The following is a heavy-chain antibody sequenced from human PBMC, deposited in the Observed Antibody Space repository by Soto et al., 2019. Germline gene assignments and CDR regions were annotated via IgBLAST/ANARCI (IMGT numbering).Heavy chain of an antibody. D-gene: IGHD2-15*01. CDR3: TTADIVVVEFYYYYGMDV. CDR2: IKSKTDGGTT. CDR1: GFTFSNAW. J-gene: IGHJ6*02. V-gene: IGHV3-15*07. Sequence: EVQLVESGGGVVKPGGSLRLSCAASGFTFSNAWMNWVRQAPGKGLEWVGRIKSKTDGGTTDYAAPVKVRFTISRDDSKNTLYLQMNSLKTENTAVYYCTTADIVVVEFYYYYGMDVWGQGTTVTVSS.